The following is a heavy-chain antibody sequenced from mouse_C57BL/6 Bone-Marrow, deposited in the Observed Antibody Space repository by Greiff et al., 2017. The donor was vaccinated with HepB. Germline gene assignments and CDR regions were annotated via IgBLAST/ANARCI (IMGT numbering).Heavy chain of an antibody. V-gene: IGHV1-53*01. CDR1: GYTFTSYW. CDR3: ARSRSSNYRCAY. J-gene: IGHJ3*01. D-gene: IGHD2-5*01. Sequence: QVQLQQPGTELVTPGASVKLSCKASGYTFTSYWMHWVKQRPGQGLEWIGNINPSNGGTNYNEKFKSKATLTVDKSSSTAYMQLSSLTSEDSAVDYCARSRSSNYRCAYWGQGTLVTVSA. CDR2: INPSNGGT.